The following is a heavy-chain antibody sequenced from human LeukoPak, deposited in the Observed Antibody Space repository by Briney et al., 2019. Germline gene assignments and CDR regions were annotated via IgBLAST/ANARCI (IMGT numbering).Heavy chain of an antibody. D-gene: IGHD6-19*01. J-gene: IGHJ4*02. V-gene: IGHV3-64*01. CDR3: ARESSSGWNFEY. Sequence: GGSLRLSCAASGFTFSSYAMHWVRQAPGKGLEYVSAISSNGGSTYYANSVKGRFTISRDNSKNTLYLQMGSLRAEDMAVYYCARESSSGWNFEYWGQGTLVTVSS. CDR2: ISSNGGST. CDR1: GFTFSSYA.